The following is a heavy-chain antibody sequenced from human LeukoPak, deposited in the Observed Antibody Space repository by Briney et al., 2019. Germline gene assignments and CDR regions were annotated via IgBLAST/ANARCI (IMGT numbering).Heavy chain of an antibody. CDR3: AEDQGILTGLPY. CDR2: ISGSGGST. J-gene: IGHJ4*02. D-gene: IGHD3-9*01. V-gene: IGHV3-23*01. CDR1: GFTFSSYA. Sequence: LPGGSLRLSCAASGFTFSSYAMSWVRQAPGKGLEWVSAISGSGGSTYYADSVKGRFTISRDNSKNTLYLQMNSLRAEDTAVYYCAEDQGILTGLPYWGQGTLVTVSS.